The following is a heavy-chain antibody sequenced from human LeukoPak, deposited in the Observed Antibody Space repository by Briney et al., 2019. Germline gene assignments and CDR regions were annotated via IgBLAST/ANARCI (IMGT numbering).Heavy chain of an antibody. CDR1: GFTVSNNY. CDR3: AKGTTYYDVLTGYGYPYYFDY. CDR2: ISGSGGST. D-gene: IGHD3-9*01. Sequence: PGGSLRLSCAASGFTVSNNYMSWVRQAPGKGLEWVSAISGSGGSTYYADSVKGRFTISRDNSKNTLYLQMNSLRAEDTATYCCAKGTTYYDVLTGYGYPYYFDYWGQGTLVTVSS. J-gene: IGHJ4*02. V-gene: IGHV3-23*01.